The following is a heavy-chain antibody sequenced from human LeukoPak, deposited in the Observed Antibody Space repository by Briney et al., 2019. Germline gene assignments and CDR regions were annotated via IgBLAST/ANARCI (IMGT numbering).Heavy chain of an antibody. Sequence: GGSLRLSCAASGFTFSSYWMSWVRQAPGKRLEWVANIKHDGSEKYYVDSVNGRFTISRDNAKNSLYLEMNSLRADDTAVYYCARDKVSGATLFDYWGQGTLVTVSS. V-gene: IGHV3-7*03. CDR3: ARDKVSGATLFDY. CDR2: IKHDGSEK. J-gene: IGHJ4*02. CDR1: GFTFSSYW. D-gene: IGHD2-8*01.